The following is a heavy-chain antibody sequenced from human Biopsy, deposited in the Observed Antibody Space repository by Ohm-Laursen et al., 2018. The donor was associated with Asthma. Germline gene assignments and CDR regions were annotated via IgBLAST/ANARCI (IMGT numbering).Heavy chain of an antibody. Sequence: SSVKVSCKASGYTFTSDINWVRQATGQGLEWMGWMNSNSGNTDYAQKFQGRVTMTRDTSISTAYMELSSLSSEDTAVYYCARGYSGSDRIVCYYSGLEVWGQGTTVTVSS. V-gene: IGHV1-8*01. CDR2: MNSNSGNT. D-gene: IGHD5-12*01. CDR1: GYTFTSD. CDR3: ARGYSGSDRIVCYYSGLEV. J-gene: IGHJ6*02.